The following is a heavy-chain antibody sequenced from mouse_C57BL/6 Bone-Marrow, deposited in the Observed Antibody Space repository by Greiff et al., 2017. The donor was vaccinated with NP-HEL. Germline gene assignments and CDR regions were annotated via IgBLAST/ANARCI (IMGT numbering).Heavy chain of an antibody. Sequence: VQLQQSGPELVKPGASVKISCKASGYTFTDYYMNWVKQSHGKSLEWIGDINPNNGGTSYNQKFKGKATLTVDKSSSTAYMELRSLTSEDSAVYYCAREDLGRAWFAYWGQGTLVTVSA. J-gene: IGHJ3*01. CDR2: INPNNGGT. CDR3: AREDLGRAWFAY. CDR1: GYTFTDYY. V-gene: IGHV1-26*01. D-gene: IGHD4-1*01.